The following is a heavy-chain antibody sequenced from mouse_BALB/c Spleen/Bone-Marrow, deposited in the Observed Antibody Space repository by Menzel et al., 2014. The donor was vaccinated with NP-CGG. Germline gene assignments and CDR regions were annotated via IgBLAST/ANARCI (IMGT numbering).Heavy chain of an antibody. CDR2: IWSDGST. J-gene: IGHJ4*01. CDR1: GFSLTSYG. D-gene: IGHD4-1*01. Sequence: QVQLQQSGPDLVAPSQSLSLTCTVSGFSLTSYGSHWVRQPPGKGLEWLGVIWSDGSTTYNSALKSRLSISKDNSKRQVLLKMNSLQTDDTAMYYCARSGTDYAMDYWGQGTSVTVSS. V-gene: IGHV2-6-2*01. CDR3: ARSGTDYAMDY.